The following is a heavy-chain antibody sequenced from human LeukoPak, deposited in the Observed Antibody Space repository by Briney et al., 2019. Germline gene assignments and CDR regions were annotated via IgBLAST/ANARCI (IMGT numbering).Heavy chain of an antibody. CDR2: ISSSGSTI. D-gene: IGHD3-10*01. V-gene: IGHV3-48*03. J-gene: IGHJ4*02. CDR3: AKDYTYTYYGSGSDY. CDR1: GFTFSSYE. Sequence: GGSLRLSCAASGFTFSSYEMNWVRQAPGKGLEWVSYISSSGSTIYYADSVKGRFTISRDNAKNSLYLQMDSLRAEDTALYYCAKDYTYTYYGSGSDYWGQGTLVTVSS.